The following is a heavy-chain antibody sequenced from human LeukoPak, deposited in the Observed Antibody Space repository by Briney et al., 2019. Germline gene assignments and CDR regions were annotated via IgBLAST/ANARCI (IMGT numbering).Heavy chain of an antibody. J-gene: IGHJ4*02. CDR2: IKQDGSEI. V-gene: IGHV3-7*01. CDR1: GFTFSSYW. CDR3: ARPGGYGVQPLDY. Sequence: PGGSLRLSCAASGFTFSSYWMSWVRQAPGKGLEWVANIKQDGSEIYYLDSVKGRFTVSRDNAKTSLYLQMNSLRVEDTAVYYCARPGGYGVQPLDYWGQGTLVTVAS. D-gene: IGHD5-12*01.